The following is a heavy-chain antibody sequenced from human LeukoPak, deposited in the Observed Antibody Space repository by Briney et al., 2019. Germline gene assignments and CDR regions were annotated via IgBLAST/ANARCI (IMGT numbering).Heavy chain of an antibody. CDR3: AKDKSYANYYYYGMDV. V-gene: IGHV3-30*18. CDR2: ISYDGSNK. Sequence: GGSLRLSCAASGFTFSSYGMHWVRQAPGKGLEWVAVISYDGSNKYYADSVKGRFTISRDNSKNTLYLQMNSLRAEDTAVYYCAKDKSYANYYYYGMDVWGQGTTVTVSS. CDR1: GFTFSSYG. J-gene: IGHJ6*02. D-gene: IGHD3-16*01.